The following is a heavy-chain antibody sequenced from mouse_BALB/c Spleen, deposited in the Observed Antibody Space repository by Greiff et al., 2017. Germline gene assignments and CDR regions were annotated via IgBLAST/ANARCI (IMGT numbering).Heavy chain of an antibody. CDR2: INPYNGAT. D-gene: IGHD2-1*01. V-gene: IGHV1-26*01. CDR1: GYSFTGYY. J-gene: IGHJ3*01. Sequence: EVQLQQSGPELVKPGASVKISCKASGYSFTGYYMHWVKQSHVKSLEWIGRINPYNGATSYNQNFKDKASLTVDKSSSTAYMELHSLTSEDSAVYYCARGGYGNTWFAYWGQGTLVTVSA. CDR3: ARGGYGNTWFAY.